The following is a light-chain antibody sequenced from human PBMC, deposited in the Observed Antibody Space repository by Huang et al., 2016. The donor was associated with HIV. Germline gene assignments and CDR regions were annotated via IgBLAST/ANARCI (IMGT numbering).Light chain of an antibody. Sequence: EIVMRQSPATLSVSPGEGATLSCWASQSISTNLAWYQQRPGQAPRRLIYGASTRATDVPARFSGSGSGTEFTLTISSLQSEAFAVYFCQQYNDWPPLFTFGPGTKVDI. CDR2: GAS. CDR3: QQYNDWPPLFT. J-gene: IGKJ3*01. V-gene: IGKV3-15*01. CDR1: QSISTN.